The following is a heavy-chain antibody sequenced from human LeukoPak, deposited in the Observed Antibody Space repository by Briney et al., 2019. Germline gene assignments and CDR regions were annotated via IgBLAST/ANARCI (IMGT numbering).Heavy chain of an antibody. V-gene: IGHV1-2*02. D-gene: IGHD3-10*01. Sequence: ASVKVSCKASGYTFTGYYMHWVRQAPGQGLEWMGWINPNSGGTNYAQKFQGRVTMTRDTSISTAYMELSRLRSDDTAVYYCARVAITMVRGVIDYWGQGTLVTVSS. J-gene: IGHJ4*02. CDR1: GYTFTGYY. CDR3: ARVAITMVRGVIDY. CDR2: INPNSGGT.